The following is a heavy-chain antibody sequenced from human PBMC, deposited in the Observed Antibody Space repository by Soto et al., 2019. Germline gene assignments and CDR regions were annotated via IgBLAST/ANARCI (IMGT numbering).Heavy chain of an antibody. D-gene: IGHD6-13*01. CDR3: ARTRAADXXFLFDY. CDR1: GFSLSTSAMC. V-gene: IGHV2-70*01. J-gene: IGHJ4*02. CDR2: IDWDDEK. Sequence: SGPTLVNPTQTLTLTCTFSGFSLSTSAMCVSWIRQPPGKTLDWLAVIDWDDEKFYSTSLKTRLTISKDTSNNQVVLTMTNMDPEDTGTYYCARTRAADXXFLFDYWGQGTLVTVSS.